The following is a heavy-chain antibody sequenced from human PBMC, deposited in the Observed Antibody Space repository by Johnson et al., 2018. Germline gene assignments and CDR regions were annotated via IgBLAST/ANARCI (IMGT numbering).Heavy chain of an antibody. Sequence: QVQLQELGPGLVKPSETLSLTCTVSGGSISSSSYYWGWIRQPPGKGLEWIGSGYYSGRTYDNPSLKSPVTVSVDRSKNQFSLRLTSLTAADTPVYYCARLRYDSGGYYYFDYWGQGTLVTVSS. CDR1: GGSISSSSYY. V-gene: IGHV4-39*01. CDR2: GYYSGRT. J-gene: IGHJ4*02. D-gene: IGHD3-22*01. CDR3: ARLRYDSGGYYYFDY.